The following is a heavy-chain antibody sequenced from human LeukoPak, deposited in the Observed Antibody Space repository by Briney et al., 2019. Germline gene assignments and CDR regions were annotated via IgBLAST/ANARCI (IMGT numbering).Heavy chain of an antibody. V-gene: IGHV4-59*01. CDR1: GGSISSYY. D-gene: IGHD2-15*01. CDR2: ICYSGST. Sequence: SETLSLTCTVSGGSISSYYWSWIRQPPGKGLEWIGYICYSGSTNYNPSLKSRVTISVDTSKNQFSLKLSSVTAADTAVYYCARGPLYCSGGSCYSPYFDYWGQGTLVTVSS. J-gene: IGHJ4*02. CDR3: ARGPLYCSGGSCYSPYFDY.